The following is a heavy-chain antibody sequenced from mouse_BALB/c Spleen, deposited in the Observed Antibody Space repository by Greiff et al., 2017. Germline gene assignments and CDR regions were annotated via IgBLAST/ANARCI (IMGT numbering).Heavy chain of an antibody. J-gene: IGHJ2*01. Sequence: EVKLMESGPELVKPGALVKISCKASGYTFTSYDINWVKQRPEQGLEWIGWIDPENGNTIYDPKFQGKASITADTSSNTAYLQLSSLTSEDTAVYYCASKGHYRDYWGQGTTLTVSS. CDR1: GYTFTSYD. CDR2: IDPENGNT. V-gene: IGHV14-1*02. D-gene: IGHD3-3*01. CDR3: ASKGHYRDY.